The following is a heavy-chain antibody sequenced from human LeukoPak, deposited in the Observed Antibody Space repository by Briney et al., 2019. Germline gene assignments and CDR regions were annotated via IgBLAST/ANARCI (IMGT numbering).Heavy chain of an antibody. J-gene: IGHJ3*02. Sequence: GGSLRLSCAASGFTFSNYAMSWVRQTPDKGLEWVAVIWYDGSNKYYADSVKGRFTISRDNSKNSLYLQTNSLRAEDTAVYYCAKTRDDAFDIWGQGTMVTVSS. CDR1: GFTFSNYA. D-gene: IGHD5-24*01. CDR2: IWYDGSNK. CDR3: AKTRDDAFDI. V-gene: IGHV3-33*08.